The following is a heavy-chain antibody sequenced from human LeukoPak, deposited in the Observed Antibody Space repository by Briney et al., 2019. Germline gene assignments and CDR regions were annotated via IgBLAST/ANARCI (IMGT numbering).Heavy chain of an antibody. D-gene: IGHD6-19*01. CDR2: IYPGGSDT. CDR3: ARLNIAVAGTFDY. Sequence: GESLKISCKGSGYNFASYWIGWVRQMPGKGLEWMGIIYPGGSDTRYSPSFQGQVTISADKSISTAYLQWSSLKASDTAMYYCARLNIAVAGTFDYWGQGTLVTVSS. V-gene: IGHV5-51*01. J-gene: IGHJ4*02. CDR1: GYNFASYW.